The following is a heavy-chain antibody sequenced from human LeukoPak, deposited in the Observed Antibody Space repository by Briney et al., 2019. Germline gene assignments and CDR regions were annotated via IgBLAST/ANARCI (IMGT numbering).Heavy chain of an antibody. V-gene: IGHV4-34*01. J-gene: IGHJ4*02. CDR1: GGSFSGYY. D-gene: IGHD6-19*01. CDR2: INHSGST. CDR3: ARRHSSGWYPFDY. Sequence: SETLSLTCAVYGGSFSGYYWSWIRQPPGKGLEWIGEINHSGSTYYNPSLKSRVTISVDTSKNQFSLSLSSMTAADTSFYYCARRHSSGWYPFDYWGQGTLVTVSS.